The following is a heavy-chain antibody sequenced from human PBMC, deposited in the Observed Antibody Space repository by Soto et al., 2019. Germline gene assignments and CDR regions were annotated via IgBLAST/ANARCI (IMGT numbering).Heavy chain of an antibody. V-gene: IGHV4-59*01. CDR1: GGSISSYY. CDR3: ARSRGGYFDY. J-gene: IGHJ4*02. D-gene: IGHD3-10*01. CDR2: IYYSGST. Sequence: QVQLQESGPGLVKPSETLSLTCTVSGGSISSYYWSWIRQPPGKGLEWIGYIYYSGSTNYNPSLKSRVTISLHTSKNQFSPKLSSVTAAHTAVYYCARSRGGYFDYWGQGTLVTVSS.